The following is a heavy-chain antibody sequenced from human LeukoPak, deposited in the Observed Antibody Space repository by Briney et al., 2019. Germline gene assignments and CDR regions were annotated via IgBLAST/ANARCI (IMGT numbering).Heavy chain of an antibody. CDR3: ARAPREWLLGYYFDY. CDR1: GFTFSTYW. D-gene: IGHD3-3*01. Sequence: PGGSLRLSCAASGFTFSTYWMTWVRQAPGKGLEWVANIKHDGSEQYYVDSVKGRFTISRDNAKNSLYLQMNSLRADDTAVYYCARAPREWLLGYYFDYWDQGTLVTVSS. J-gene: IGHJ4*02. V-gene: IGHV3-7*01. CDR2: IKHDGSEQ.